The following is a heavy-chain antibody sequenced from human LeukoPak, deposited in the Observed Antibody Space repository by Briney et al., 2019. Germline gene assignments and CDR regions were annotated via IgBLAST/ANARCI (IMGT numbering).Heavy chain of an antibody. Sequence: ASVKVSCKASGYSFPMYAINWVRQAPGQGLEWMGWINPNSGGTNYAQKFQGRVTMTRDTSISTAYMELSRLRSDDTAVYYCARGLVGATSYFDYWGQGTLVTVSS. J-gene: IGHJ4*02. V-gene: IGHV1-2*02. D-gene: IGHD1-26*01. CDR2: INPNSGGT. CDR1: GYSFPMYA. CDR3: ARGLVGATSYFDY.